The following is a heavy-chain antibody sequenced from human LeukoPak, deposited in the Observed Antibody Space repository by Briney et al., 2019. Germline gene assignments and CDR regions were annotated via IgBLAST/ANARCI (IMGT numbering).Heavy chain of an antibody. V-gene: IGHV4-39*01. CDR2: IYYSGST. CDR3: ARCGDGYNHVGTGD. CDR1: GGSISSSSYY. J-gene: IGHJ4*02. D-gene: IGHD5-24*01. Sequence: RSPETLSLTCTVSGGSISSSSYYWGWIRQPPGKGLEWIGSIYYSGSTYYNPSLKSRVTISVDTSKNQFSLKLSSVTAADTAVYYCARCGDGYNHVGTGDWGQGTLVTVSS.